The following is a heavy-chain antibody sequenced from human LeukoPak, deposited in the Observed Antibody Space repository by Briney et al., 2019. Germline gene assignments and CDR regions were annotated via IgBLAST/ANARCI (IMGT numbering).Heavy chain of an antibody. J-gene: IGHJ4*02. CDR3: ARVPYYPGPNDY. V-gene: IGHV1-18*01. CDR2: ISAYNGNT. D-gene: IGHD3-16*01. CDR1: GYTFTSYG. Sequence: ASVKVSCTASGYTFTSYGISWVRQAPGQGLEWMGWISAYNGNTNYAQKLQGRVTMTTDTSTSTAYMELRSLRSDDTAVYYCARVPYYPGPNDYWGQGTLVTVSS.